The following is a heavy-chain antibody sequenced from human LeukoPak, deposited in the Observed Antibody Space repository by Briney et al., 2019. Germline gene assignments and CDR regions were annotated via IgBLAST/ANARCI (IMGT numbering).Heavy chain of an antibody. Sequence: SVKVSCKASGYTFTGYYMHWVRQAPGQGLEWMGWINPNSGGTNYAQKFQGRVTMTRDTSISTAYMELSRLRSDDTAVYYCASWSGPRVYYYYMDVWGKGTTVTVSS. V-gene: IGHV1-2*02. CDR2: INPNSGGT. J-gene: IGHJ6*03. CDR1: GYTFTGYY. CDR3: ASWSGPRVYYYYMDV.